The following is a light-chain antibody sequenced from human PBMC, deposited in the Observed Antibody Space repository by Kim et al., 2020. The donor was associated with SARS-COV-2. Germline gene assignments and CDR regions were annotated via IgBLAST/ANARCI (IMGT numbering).Light chain of an antibody. CDR3: QQDKNWPPDT. V-gene: IGKV3-15*01. CDR2: GAS. J-gene: IGKJ2*01. Sequence: EIVMTQSSATLSVSPWERATLSCRASQSVSNNLAWYQQKPGQVHSLLIYGASTRATDIPARFSGSGSGTEFTLTNTSLQSEDFAVYYCQQDKNWPPDTFGQGNNLVI. CDR1: QSVSNN.